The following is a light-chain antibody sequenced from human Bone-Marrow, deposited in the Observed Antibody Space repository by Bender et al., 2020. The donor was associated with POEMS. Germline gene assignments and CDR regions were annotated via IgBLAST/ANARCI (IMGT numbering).Light chain of an antibody. CDR3: SAYSSTNTL. CDR1: SSDVGAYNY. V-gene: IGLV2-14*01. CDR2: EVS. Sequence: QSALTQPASVSGSPGQSITISCTGTSSDVGAYNYVSWYQQEPGKAPKLLIFEVSNRPSGVSSRFSGSKSGNTASLTISGLQADDEADYFCSAYSSTNTLFGSGTKVTVL. J-gene: IGLJ1*01.